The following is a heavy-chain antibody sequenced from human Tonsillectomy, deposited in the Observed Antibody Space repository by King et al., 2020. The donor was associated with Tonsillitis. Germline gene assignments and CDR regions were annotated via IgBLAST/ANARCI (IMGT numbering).Heavy chain of an antibody. J-gene: IGHJ3*02. Sequence: EVQLVESGGGLVQPGGSLRLSCAASGFTFSSFPMSWVRQAPGKGLEWVLVIYSAASITYYADSVKGRFTISRDNSKNTLYLHMNSLRAEDTAVYYCANDRSIVGAIYAFDIWGQGTILPVPS. CDR1: GFTFSSFP. CDR3: ANDRSIVGAIYAFDI. D-gene: IGHD1-26*01. CDR2: IYSAASIT. V-gene: IGHV3-23*03.